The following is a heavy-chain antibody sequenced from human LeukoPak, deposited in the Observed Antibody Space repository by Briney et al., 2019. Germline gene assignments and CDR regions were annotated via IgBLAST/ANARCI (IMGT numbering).Heavy chain of an antibody. J-gene: IGHJ4*02. Sequence: SETLSLTCTVSGGSISSSSYYWGWILQPPGKGLEWIGSIYYSGSTYYNPSLKSRVTISVDTSKNQFSLKLSSVTAADTAVYYCARLSYNSGSTRDFDYWGQGTLVTVSS. CDR3: ARLSYNSGSTRDFDY. D-gene: IGHD1-26*01. CDR1: GGSISSSSYY. V-gene: IGHV4-39*01. CDR2: IYYSGST.